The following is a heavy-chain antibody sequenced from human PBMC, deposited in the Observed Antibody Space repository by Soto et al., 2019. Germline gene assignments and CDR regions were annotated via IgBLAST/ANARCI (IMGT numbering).Heavy chain of an antibody. Sequence: HVQLVESGGGLVKPGGSLRLSCVASGFSFSDYYMTWISQAPGKGLEWVSYISTINSYKKYADSVKGRFTISRDNAKNYLYLQMNSLRAEDTAVYYCATANGDPGWFDPWCQGTLVTVSS. CDR3: ATANGDPGWFDP. V-gene: IGHV3-11*06. CDR2: ISTINSYK. D-gene: IGHD4-17*01. J-gene: IGHJ5*02. CDR1: GFSFSDYY.